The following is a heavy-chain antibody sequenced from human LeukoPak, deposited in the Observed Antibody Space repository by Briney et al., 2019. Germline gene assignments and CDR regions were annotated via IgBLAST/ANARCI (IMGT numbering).Heavy chain of an antibody. V-gene: IGHV3-30*04. Sequence: GGSLRLSCAASGFTFSSYAMHWVRQAPGKGLEWVAVISYDGSNKYYADSVKGRFTIARDNSKNTLYLQMNSLRAEDTAVYYCARYSSSWPLGYGMDVWGQGTTVTVSS. J-gene: IGHJ6*02. D-gene: IGHD6-13*01. CDR1: GFTFSSYA. CDR3: ARYSSSWPLGYGMDV. CDR2: ISYDGSNK.